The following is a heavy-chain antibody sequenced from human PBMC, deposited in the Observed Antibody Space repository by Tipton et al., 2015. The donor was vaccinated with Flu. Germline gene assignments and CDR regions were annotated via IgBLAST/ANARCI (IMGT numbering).Heavy chain of an antibody. CDR1: GFTFSDYY. CDR2: ISSSGSTI. CDR3: ARDRRYCSSTSCYYSYYGMDV. J-gene: IGHJ6*02. Sequence: SLRLSCAASGFTFSDYYMSWIRQAPGKGLEWVSYISSSGSTIYYADSVEGRFTISRDNAKNSLYLQMNSLRAEDTAVYYCARDRRYCSSTSCYYSYYGMDVWGQGTTVTVSS. D-gene: IGHD2-2*01. V-gene: IGHV3-11*01.